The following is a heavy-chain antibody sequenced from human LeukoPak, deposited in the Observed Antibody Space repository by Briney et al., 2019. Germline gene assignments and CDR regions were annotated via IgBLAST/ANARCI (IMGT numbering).Heavy chain of an antibody. V-gene: IGHV3-15*01. J-gene: IGHJ4*02. D-gene: IGHD3-3*01. CDR1: GLNNAW. CDR2: IKSKAEGGTT. Sequence: PGGSLRLSCAASGLNNAWMNWWRQAPGKGLEWVGRIKSKAEGGTTDYAAPVKGRFSISRDDSKNTVYLQMNSLKTEDTAVYYCTTKYQFWSRYRDYWGQGTLVTVSS. CDR3: TTKYQFWSRYRDY.